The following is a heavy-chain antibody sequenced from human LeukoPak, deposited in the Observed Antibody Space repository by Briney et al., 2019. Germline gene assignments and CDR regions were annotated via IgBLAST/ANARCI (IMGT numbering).Heavy chain of an antibody. V-gene: IGHV1-69-2*01. CDR3: ASEPSTYDFWSGYYQIY. J-gene: IGHJ4*02. Sequence: GASVKVSCKASGGTFSSYAISWVRRAPGQGLEWMGLVDPEDGETIYAEKFQGRVTITADTSTDTAYMELSSLRSEDTAVYYCASEPSTYDFWSGYYQIYWGQGTLVTVSS. CDR2: VDPEDGET. D-gene: IGHD3-3*01. CDR1: GGTFSSYA.